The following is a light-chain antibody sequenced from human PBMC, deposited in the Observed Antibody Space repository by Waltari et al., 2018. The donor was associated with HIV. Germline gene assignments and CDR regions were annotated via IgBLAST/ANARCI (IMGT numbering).Light chain of an antibody. Sequence: HTVFPQEPSLTVSPVCTVTLTCASSPCTLLTPHSPSWFQHKPGQAPRSLIYNTDNRHSWTHDRFAGSLPGGKAALTLSGVQPEDEADYYCVIYYGGSWVFGGGTRLTVL. CDR1: PCTLLTPHS. J-gene: IGLJ3*02. CDR2: NTD. V-gene: IGLV7-43*01. CDR3: VIYYGGSWV.